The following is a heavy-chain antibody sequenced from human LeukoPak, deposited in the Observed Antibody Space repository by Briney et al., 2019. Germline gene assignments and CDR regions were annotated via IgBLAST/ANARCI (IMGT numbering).Heavy chain of an antibody. V-gene: IGHV1-18*01. J-gene: IGHJ5*02. CDR1: GYTFIRYG. Sequence: ASVKVSCKASGYTFIRYGISWVRQAPGQGLEWMGWISPYNGNTKYLQKLQGRVPMTTDTSTSTAYMELRSLTSDDTAVYYCASSGWYRDNWFDPWGQGTLVTVSS. CDR3: ASSGWYRDNWFDP. D-gene: IGHD6-19*01. CDR2: ISPYNGNT.